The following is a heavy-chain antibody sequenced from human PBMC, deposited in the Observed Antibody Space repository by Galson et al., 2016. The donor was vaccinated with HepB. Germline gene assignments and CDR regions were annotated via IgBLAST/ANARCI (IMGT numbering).Heavy chain of an antibody. J-gene: IGHJ5*02. Sequence: ETLSLTCTVSGGSISSSSYYWGWIRQPPGKGLEWIGSIYYSGSTYYNPSLKSRVTMSVDTSKNQFSLKLSSVTAADTALYYCARQSVAAPWSWFDPWGQGTLVTVSS. V-gene: IGHV4-39*01. CDR1: GGSISSSSYY. CDR3: ARQSVAAPWSWFDP. D-gene: IGHD6-6*01. CDR2: IYYSGST.